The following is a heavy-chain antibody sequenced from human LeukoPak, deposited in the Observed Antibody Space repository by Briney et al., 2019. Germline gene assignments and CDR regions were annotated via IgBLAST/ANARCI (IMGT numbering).Heavy chain of an antibody. CDR2: ISAYNGNT. V-gene: IGHV1-18*01. Sequence: ASVKVSCKASGYTFTSYGISWVRQAPGQGLEWMGWISAYNGNTNYAQKLQGRVTMTTDTSTSTAYMELRSLRSDDTAVYYCARPGVKYYYDSSGFAFDHWGQGTLVTVSS. J-gene: IGHJ4*02. CDR3: ARPGVKYYYDSSGFAFDH. D-gene: IGHD3-22*01. CDR1: GYTFTSYG.